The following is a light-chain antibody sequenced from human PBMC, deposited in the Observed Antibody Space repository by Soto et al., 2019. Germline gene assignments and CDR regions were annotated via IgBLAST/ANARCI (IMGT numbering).Light chain of an antibody. CDR1: QSVRSRY. CDR2: GAS. J-gene: IGKJ5*01. CDR3: QQYGSSPGT. Sequence: EVVLTQSPGTLSLSPGEKATLSCRASQSVRSRYLAWYQQKPGQAPRLLIYGASSRATGIPDRFSGSGSAKPFTLTIRRMEPEDFAVYYCQQYGSSPGTFGQGTRLEIK. V-gene: IGKV3-20*01.